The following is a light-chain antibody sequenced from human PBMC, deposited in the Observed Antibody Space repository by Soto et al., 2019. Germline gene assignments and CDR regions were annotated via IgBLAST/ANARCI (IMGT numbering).Light chain of an antibody. CDR2: GAS. CDR1: QGISSF. J-gene: IGKJ3*01. V-gene: IGKV1-9*01. Sequence: IQLIQSPSSLSASVGDRVTITCRASQGISSFLAWYQQKPGKAPKLLIYGASTLQSGVPSRFSGSGSGTDFTLTIGSLQPEDFATYYCQQLNSFPIPFGPGTKVDIK. CDR3: QQLNSFPIP.